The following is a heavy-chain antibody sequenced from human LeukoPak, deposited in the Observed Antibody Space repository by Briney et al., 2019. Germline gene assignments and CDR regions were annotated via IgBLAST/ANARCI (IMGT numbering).Heavy chain of an antibody. CDR1: GFTFSSYA. CDR2: ISYDGSNK. Sequence: GGSLRLSCAASGFTFSSYAMLWVRQAPGKGLEWVAVISYDGSNKYYADSVKGRFTISRDNSKNTLYLQMNSLRAEDTAVYYCARDSGYDSVYWGQGTLVTVSS. J-gene: IGHJ4*02. D-gene: IGHD5-12*01. V-gene: IGHV3-30-3*01. CDR3: ARDSGYDSVY.